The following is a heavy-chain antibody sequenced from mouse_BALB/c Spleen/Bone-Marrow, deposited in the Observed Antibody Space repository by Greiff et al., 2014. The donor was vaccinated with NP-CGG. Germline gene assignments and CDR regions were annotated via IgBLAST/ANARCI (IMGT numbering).Heavy chain of an antibody. V-gene: IGHV1-26*01. Sequence: VQLKDSGPELVKLGASVKISCKTSGFTFSDYTLYWVKQSHGKRLEWIGGVNPNSGGTCYNQKFKGKATLNLDKSPTTAYMEIRSLTSGDSAVYYYARAGHYDFWGQGTTLTVSS. J-gene: IGHJ2*01. CDR1: GFTFSDYT. CDR2: VNPNSGGT. CDR3: ARAGHYDF.